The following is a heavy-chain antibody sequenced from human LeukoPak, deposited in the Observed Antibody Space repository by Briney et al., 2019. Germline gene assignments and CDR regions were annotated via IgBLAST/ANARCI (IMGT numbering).Heavy chain of an antibody. CDR2: IYSGGST. CDR3: VRGYSFGPYGMDV. J-gene: IGHJ6*02. CDR1: GFTVSTNY. Sequence: LPGGSLRLSCAASGFTVSTNYMSWVRQAPGKGLEWVSVIYSGGSTHYADSVKGRFTISRDNSKNTLYLQMSSLRAEDTAVYFCVRGYSFGPYGMDVWGQGTTVTVSS. D-gene: IGHD2-15*01. V-gene: IGHV3-53*05.